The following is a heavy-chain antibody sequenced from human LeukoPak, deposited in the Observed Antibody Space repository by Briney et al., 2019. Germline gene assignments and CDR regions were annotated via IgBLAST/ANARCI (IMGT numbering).Heavy chain of an antibody. CDR3: ARGPGYCSSTSCYLLGEYYYYYYMDV. D-gene: IGHD2-2*01. CDR1: GGSISSGSYY. J-gene: IGHJ6*03. Sequence: SETLSLTCTVSGGSISSGSYYWSWIRQPAGKGLGWIGRIYTSGSTNYNPSLKSRVTISVDTSKNQFSLKLSSVTAADTAVYYCARGPGYCSSTSCYLLGEYYYYYYMDVWGKGTTVTISS. CDR2: IYTSGST. V-gene: IGHV4-61*02.